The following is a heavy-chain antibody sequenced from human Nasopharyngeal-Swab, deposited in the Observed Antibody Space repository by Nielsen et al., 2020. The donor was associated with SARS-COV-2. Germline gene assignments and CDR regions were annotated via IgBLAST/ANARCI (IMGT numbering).Heavy chain of an antibody. Sequence: ASVKVSCKASGYTFTSYYMHWVRQAPGQGLEWMGIINPSGSTTYSEKFQGRVTMTSDTSTSTVYMELSSPRSEDTAVYYCARELSPYYDFWSGWLDYWGQGILVTVSS. CDR2: INPSGST. D-gene: IGHD3-3*01. CDR3: ARELSPYYDFWSGWLDY. J-gene: IGHJ4*02. V-gene: IGHV1-46*01. CDR1: GYTFTSYY.